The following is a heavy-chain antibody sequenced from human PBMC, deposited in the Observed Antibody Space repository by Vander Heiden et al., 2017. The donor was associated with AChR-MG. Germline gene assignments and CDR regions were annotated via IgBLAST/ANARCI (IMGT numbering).Heavy chain of an antibody. CDR1: GYSLPSYW. V-gene: IGHV5-51*01. CDR2: IYPGDSAT. CDR3: ARRGHLKDGNPNDY. J-gene: IGHJ4*02. Sequence: DVQLVQSGAEVKKPGASLRISCKGSGYSLPSYWVGWVRQMPGKGLGWMGIIYPGDSATRYSPSFQGQVTISADKSISTAYLQWSSLKASDTAMYYCARRGHLKDGNPNDYWGQGTLVTVSS.